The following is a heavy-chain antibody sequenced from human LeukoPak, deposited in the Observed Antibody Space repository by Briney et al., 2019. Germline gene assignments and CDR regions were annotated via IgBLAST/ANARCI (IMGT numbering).Heavy chain of an antibody. CDR3: ARGGPLADSSGYWGY. CDR2: ISYSGST. D-gene: IGHD3-22*01. V-gene: IGHV4-59*01. CDR1: GGSISSYY. J-gene: IGHJ4*02. Sequence: PSETLSLTCTVSGGSISSYYWSWIRQPPGKGLEWIGYISYSGSTNYNPSLKSRVTISVDTSKNQFSLKLSSVTAADTAVYYCARGGPLADSSGYWGYWGQGTLVTVSS.